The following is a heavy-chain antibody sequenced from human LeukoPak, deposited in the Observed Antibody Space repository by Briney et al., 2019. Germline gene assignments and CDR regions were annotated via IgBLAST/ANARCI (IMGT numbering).Heavy chain of an antibody. CDR2: FDPEDGET. CDR1: GYTLTELS. Sequence: EASVKVSCKVSGYTLTELSMHWVRQAPGKGLEWMGGFDPEDGETIYAQKFQGRVTMTEDTSTDTAYMELSSLRSEDTAVYYCATVGYCTNGVCSYFDYWGQGTLVTVSS. CDR3: ATVGYCTNGVCSYFDY. V-gene: IGHV1-24*01. J-gene: IGHJ4*02. D-gene: IGHD2-8*01.